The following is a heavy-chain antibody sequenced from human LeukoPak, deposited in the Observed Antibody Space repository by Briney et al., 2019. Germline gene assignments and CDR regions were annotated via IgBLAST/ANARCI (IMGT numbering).Heavy chain of an antibody. D-gene: IGHD4-17*01. J-gene: IGHJ6*02. CDR1: GFTFSGYS. CDR3: ARGDTVTTVVVVALGDYYYYGMDV. CDR2: ISSSSSYI. V-gene: IGHV3-21*01. Sequence: GGSLRLSCAASGFTFSGYSMNWVRQAPGKGLEWVSSISSSSSYIYYADSVKGRFTISRDNAKNSLYLQMNSLRAEDTAVYYCARGDTVTTVVVVALGDYYYYGMDVWGQGTTVTVSS.